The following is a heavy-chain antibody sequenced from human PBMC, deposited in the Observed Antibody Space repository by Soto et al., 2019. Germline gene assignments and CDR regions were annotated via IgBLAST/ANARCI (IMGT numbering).Heavy chain of an antibody. D-gene: IGHD3-16*01. CDR1: GDSSISGPYY. CDR2: IYYTGSA. CDR3: ARGLSPAFRGLFYFDS. Sequence: QVQLQESGPGLVKPSQTLALTCTVSGDSSISGPYYWSWIRQLPGKGLEYIGYIYYTGSAYHNPSLKSRLNISTDTTKDQFSLMLTSVTAADTGVYFCARGLSPAFRGLFYFDSWGQGTLVTVSS. V-gene: IGHV4-30-4*01. J-gene: IGHJ4*02.